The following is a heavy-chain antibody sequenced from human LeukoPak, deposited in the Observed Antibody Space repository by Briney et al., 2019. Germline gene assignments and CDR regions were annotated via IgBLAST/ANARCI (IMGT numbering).Heavy chain of an antibody. CDR3: ARDPNDSSGTFDY. J-gene: IGHJ4*02. D-gene: IGHD3-22*01. CDR1: GGSISSSSYY. Sequence: SETLSLTCTVSGGSISSSSYYWGWIRQPPGKGLEWMGSIYYSGSTYYNPPLKSRVTISVDTSKNQFSLKLSSVTAADTAVYYCARDPNDSSGTFDYWGQGTLVTVSS. V-gene: IGHV4-39*07. CDR2: IYYSGST.